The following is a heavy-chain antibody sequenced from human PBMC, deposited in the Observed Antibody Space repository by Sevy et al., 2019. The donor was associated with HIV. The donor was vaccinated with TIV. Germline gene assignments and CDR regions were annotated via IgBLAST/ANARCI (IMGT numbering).Heavy chain of an antibody. CDR1: GFTFISYA. CDR3: AKEQISGYD. V-gene: IGHV3-23*01. Sequence: GGSLRLSCAASGFTFISYAMSWVRQAPGKGLEWVSTISPGGGSTYYADSVKGRFSISRDNSRNTVDLQRNSLRADDTAVYYCAKEQISGYDWVQGTLVTVSS. J-gene: IGHJ4*02. D-gene: IGHD5-12*01. CDR2: ISPGGGST.